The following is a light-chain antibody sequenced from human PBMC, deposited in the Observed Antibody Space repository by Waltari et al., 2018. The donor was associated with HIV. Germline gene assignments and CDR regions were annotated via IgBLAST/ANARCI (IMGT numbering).Light chain of an antibody. Sequence: IWMTKPQSCLRVPPCEPAPSSSRASQSPLHSNGYNYLDWYLQKPGKSPQLLIYLGSNRASGVPDRFSGSGSGTDFTLKISRVEAEDVGVYSCMQALQTPLTFGGGTKVEIK. CDR2: LGS. V-gene: IGKV2-28*01. J-gene: IGKJ4*01. CDR1: QSPLHSNGYNY. CDR3: MQALQTPLT.